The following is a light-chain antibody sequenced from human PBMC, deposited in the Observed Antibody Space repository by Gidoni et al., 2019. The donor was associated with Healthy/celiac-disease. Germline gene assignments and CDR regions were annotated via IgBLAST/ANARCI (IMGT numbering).Light chain of an antibody. V-gene: IGLV3-19*01. CDR1: SLKSYY. Sequence: SSELTQYPAVSVALGQTVRITCQGDSLKSYYASWYQQKPGPAPVLLIYGKNNRPSGIPDRFSGSSSGNTASLTITGAQAEDEADYYCNSRDSSGNHLVFGGGTKLTV. CDR3: NSRDSSGNHLV. J-gene: IGLJ2*01. CDR2: GKN.